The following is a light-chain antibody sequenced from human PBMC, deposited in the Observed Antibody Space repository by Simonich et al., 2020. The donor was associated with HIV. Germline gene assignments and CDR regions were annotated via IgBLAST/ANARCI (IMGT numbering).Light chain of an antibody. V-gene: IGLV6-57*03. Sequence: NFMLTQPHSVSESPGKTVTTSCTRSSGSIASNYVQWYQQRPGSAPTPVIYEDNQRPSGVPDRFSGSIDSSSNSASLTISGLKTEDEADYYCQSYDTSSQVFGGGTKLTVL. CDR2: EDN. CDR1: SGSIASNY. CDR3: QSYDTSSQV. J-gene: IGLJ3*02.